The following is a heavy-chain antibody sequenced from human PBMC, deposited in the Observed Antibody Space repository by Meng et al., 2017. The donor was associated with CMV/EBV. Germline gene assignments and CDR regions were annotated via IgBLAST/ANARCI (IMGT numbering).Heavy chain of an antibody. CDR3: ARDLRVVLGQYNWFDP. V-gene: IGHV3-21*01. D-gene: IGHD3-16*01. CDR1: GFTFSSYS. Sequence: ESLKISCAASGFTFSSYSMNWVRQAPGKGLEWVSSISSSSSYIYYADSVKGRFTISRDNAKNSLYLQMNSLRAEDTAVYYCARDLRVVLGQYNWFDPWGQGTLVTVSS. J-gene: IGHJ5*02. CDR2: ISSSSSYI.